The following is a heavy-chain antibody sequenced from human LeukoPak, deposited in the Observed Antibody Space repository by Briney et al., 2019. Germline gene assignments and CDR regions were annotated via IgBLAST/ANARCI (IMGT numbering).Heavy chain of an antibody. D-gene: IGHD5-12*01. CDR1: GGSISGYY. V-gene: IGHV4-59*01. J-gene: IGHJ2*01. Sequence: SETLSLTCIASGGSISGYYWSWLRQPPGKGLEWMGYIYHSGFTDYNPSLRSRITMSVDTSRNQVSLKLTSATAADTAMYYCARDQRCSRYDGGCDQWYFDLWGRGALVTVSS. CDR2: IYHSGFT. CDR3: ARDQRCSRYDGGCDQWYFDL.